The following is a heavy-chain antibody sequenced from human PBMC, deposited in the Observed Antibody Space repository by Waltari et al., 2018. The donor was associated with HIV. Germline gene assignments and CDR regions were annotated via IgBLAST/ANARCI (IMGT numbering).Heavy chain of an antibody. CDR3: ARDRVT. CDR1: GGTFSSYT. V-gene: IGHV1-69*08. Sequence: QVQLVQSGAEVKKPGSSVKVSCKASGGTFSSYTISWVRQAPGQGLAWMGRIIPIRGIANCARKFQGSGTSTADKPTSTAYMELSSLRSEDTAVYYCARDRVTWGQGTLVTVSS. CDR2: IIPIRGIA. J-gene: IGHJ5*02.